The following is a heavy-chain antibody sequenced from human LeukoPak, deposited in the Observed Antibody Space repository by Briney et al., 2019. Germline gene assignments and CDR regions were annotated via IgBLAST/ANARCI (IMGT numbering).Heavy chain of an antibody. Sequence: KPGGSLRLSCAASGFTFSDYYMNWIRQAPGKGLEWVSYISSSGGTKYYADSVKGRFTISGDNAKNAVYLQMSSLRAEDTAMYYCASESVATVNWFDPWGQGTMVTVSS. J-gene: IGHJ5*02. CDR3: ASESVATVNWFDP. D-gene: IGHD5-12*01. CDR2: ISSSGGTK. V-gene: IGHV3-11*01. CDR1: GFTFSDYY.